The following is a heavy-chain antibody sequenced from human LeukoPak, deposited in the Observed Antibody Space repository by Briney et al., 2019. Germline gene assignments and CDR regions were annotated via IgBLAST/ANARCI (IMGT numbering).Heavy chain of an antibody. J-gene: IGHJ4*02. CDR1: GFTFSSYL. V-gene: IGHV3-74*01. D-gene: IGHD6-19*01. CDR3: ARDSTRGWYDY. CDR2: INSDGSST. Sequence: GGSLRLSCAASGFTFSSYLMHWVRQAPGKGLVWVSRINSDGSSTSYADSVKGRFTISRDNAKNTLYLQMNSLRAEDTAVYYCARDSTRGWYDYWGQGTLVTVSS.